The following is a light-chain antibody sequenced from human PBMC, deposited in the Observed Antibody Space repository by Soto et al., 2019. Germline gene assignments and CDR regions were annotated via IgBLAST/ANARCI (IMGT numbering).Light chain of an antibody. CDR2: GAS. CDR1: QSVSGN. Sequence: EILMTQSPATLSVSPGERATLSCRASQSVSGNLAWYQRKPGQAPRLLIYGASTRATGIPARFSGSGSGTEFTLTISGLQSEDCAIYYCQQYDNSPTFGQGTKVDIK. CDR3: QQYDNSPT. J-gene: IGKJ1*01. V-gene: IGKV3D-15*01.